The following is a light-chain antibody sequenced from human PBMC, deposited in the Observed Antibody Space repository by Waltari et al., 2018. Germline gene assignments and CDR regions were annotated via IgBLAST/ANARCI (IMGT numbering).Light chain of an antibody. J-gene: IGLJ3*02. Sequence: SVLTQPPSVSGAPGQRVTISCTGSSSKSRANYDGHWYQQLPGTAPKLLICDNNNRPSGVPDRFSGSKSGTSASLAITGLQADDEADYYCQSYDRSLSAWVFGGGTKVTVL. CDR2: DNN. CDR3: QSYDRSLSAWV. CDR1: SSKSRANYD. V-gene: IGLV1-40*01.